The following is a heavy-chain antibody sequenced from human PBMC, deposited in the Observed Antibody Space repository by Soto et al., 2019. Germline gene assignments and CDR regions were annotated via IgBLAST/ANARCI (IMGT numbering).Heavy chain of an antibody. CDR3: ARVAYYYDSSGYFY. Sequence: EVQLVESGGGLVQPGGSLRLSCAASGFTFSSYSMHWVRQAPGKGLEWVSYISPSSSSICYADSVKGRFTISRDNAKNSLYLQMNSLRAEDTAVYYCARVAYYYDSSGYFYWGQGTLVTVSS. CDR2: ISPSSSSI. V-gene: IGHV3-48*01. D-gene: IGHD3-22*01. J-gene: IGHJ4*02. CDR1: GFTFSSYS.